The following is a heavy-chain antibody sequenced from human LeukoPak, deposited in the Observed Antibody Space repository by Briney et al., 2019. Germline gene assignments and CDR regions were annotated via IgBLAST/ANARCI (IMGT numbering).Heavy chain of an antibody. CDR2: INWNSDDM. CDR3: VKDQTGSTGSWFDP. V-gene: IGHV3-9*01. J-gene: IGHJ5*02. CDR1: GFTFDDYA. Sequence: PGRSLRLSCVGSGFTFDDYAMHWVRQVPGKGLEWVSGINWNSDDMGYADSVKGRSTISRANAKNSLFLQMNSLRVEDTAFYYCVKDQTGSTGSWFDPWGQGTLVTVSS. D-gene: IGHD1-1*01.